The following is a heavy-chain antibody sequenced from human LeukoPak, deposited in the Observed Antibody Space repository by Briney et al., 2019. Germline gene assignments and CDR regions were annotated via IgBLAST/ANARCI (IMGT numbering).Heavy chain of an antibody. CDR2: INPNNGAT. CDR3: TRESGSYHGNDY. D-gene: IGHD1-26*01. J-gene: IGHJ4*02. V-gene: IGHV1-2*06. CDR1: GYTFTGYY. Sequence: ASVTVSCKASGYTFTGYYMHWVRQAPGQGLEWMGRINPNNGATNYAQKFQGRVTITGDTSISTAYMELSSLRSDDTAVYYCTRESGSYHGNDYWGQGTLVTVSS.